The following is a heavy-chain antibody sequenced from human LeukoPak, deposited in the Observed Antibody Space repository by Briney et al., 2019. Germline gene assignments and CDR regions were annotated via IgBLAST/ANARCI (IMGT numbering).Heavy chain of an antibody. CDR2: IKQDSSEK. CDR3: ARDSAGNDY. Sequence: PGGSLRLSCEASGFNFSTYWISWVRQAPGKGLEWVANIKQDSSEKYYVDSVKGRFTISRDNAKNSLYLQMNSLRAEDTAMYYCARDSAGNDYWGQGTLVTVSS. D-gene: IGHD6-13*01. J-gene: IGHJ4*02. CDR1: GFNFSTYW. V-gene: IGHV3-7*01.